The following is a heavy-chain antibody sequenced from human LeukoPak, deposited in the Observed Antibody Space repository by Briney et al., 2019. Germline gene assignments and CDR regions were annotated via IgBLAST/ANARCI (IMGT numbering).Heavy chain of an antibody. CDR1: GGSFSGYY. D-gene: IGHD3-16*02. J-gene: IGHJ3*02. Sequence: SETLSLTCAVYGGSFSGYYWSWIRQPPGKGPEWIGEINHSGSTNYNPSLKSRVTMSVDTSKNQFSLKLSSVTAADTAVYYCARSNYVWGSYRPRQSDAFDIWGQGTMVTVSS. CDR2: INHSGST. V-gene: IGHV4-34*01. CDR3: ARSNYVWGSYRPRQSDAFDI.